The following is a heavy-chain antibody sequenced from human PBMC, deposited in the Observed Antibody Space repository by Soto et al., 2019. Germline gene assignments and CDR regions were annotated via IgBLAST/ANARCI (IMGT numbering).Heavy chain of an antibody. V-gene: IGHV3-15*01. D-gene: IGHD3-22*01. CDR2: MKSKGSGVTT. CDR1: GFKFSYAW. J-gene: IGHJ4*01. CDR3: SWRTSMNYYFDT. Sequence: WGSLRLSCAASGFKFSYAWMIWVRQAPGKRPEWVGCMKSKGSGVTTDYSTPVKGRFTITRDDSRNTLFLQMNNLKTEDTAPYNGSWRTSMNYYFDTWGQGALVAVSS.